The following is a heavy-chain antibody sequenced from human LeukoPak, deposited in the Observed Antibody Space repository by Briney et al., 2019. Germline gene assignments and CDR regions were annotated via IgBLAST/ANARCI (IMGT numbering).Heavy chain of an antibody. J-gene: IGHJ6*02. CDR2: INPNSGGT. V-gene: IGHV1-2*04. Sequence: ASVKVSCKASGGTFSSYAISWVRQAPGQGLEWMGWINPNSGGTNYAQKFQGWVTMTRDTSISTAYMELSRLRSDDTAVYYCARAVYSSSWFSGMDVWGQGTTVTVSS. CDR3: ARAVYSSSWFSGMDV. D-gene: IGHD6-13*01. CDR1: GGTFSSYA.